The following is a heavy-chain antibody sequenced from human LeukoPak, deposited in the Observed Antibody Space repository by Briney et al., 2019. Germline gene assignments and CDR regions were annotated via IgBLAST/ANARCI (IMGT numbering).Heavy chain of an antibody. J-gene: IGHJ5*02. Sequence: GASEKVSCKAAGYTFTGYYIHWVRQAPGQGLEWMGGVNPNNGNTASAIRFQGRVTMSRDTSMNTVYMELSSLRSDDTAVYYCVGEHYSSSLKNVGGSWGQGTLVTVSS. V-gene: IGHV1-2*02. CDR2: VNPNNGNT. CDR1: GYTFTGYY. D-gene: IGHD4-11*01. CDR3: VGEHYSSSLKNVGGS.